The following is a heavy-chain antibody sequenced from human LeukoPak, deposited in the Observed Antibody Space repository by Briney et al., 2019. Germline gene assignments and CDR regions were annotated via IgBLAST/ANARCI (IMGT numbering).Heavy chain of an antibody. Sequence: ASVKVSCKASGYTFTSYGISWVRQAPGQGLEWMGWISAYNGNTNYAQKLQGRVTVTTDTSTSTAYMELRSLRSDDTAVYYCARDRIGSGWPHFDYWGQGTLVTVSS. D-gene: IGHD6-19*01. CDR2: ISAYNGNT. J-gene: IGHJ4*02. CDR3: ARDRIGSGWPHFDY. V-gene: IGHV1-18*01. CDR1: GYTFTSYG.